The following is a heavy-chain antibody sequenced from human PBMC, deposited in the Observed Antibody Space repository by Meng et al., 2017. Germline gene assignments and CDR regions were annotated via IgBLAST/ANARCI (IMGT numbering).Heavy chain of an antibody. V-gene: IGHV1-3*01. J-gene: IGHJ4*02. CDR2: INAGNGDT. Sequence: QVQLVQSGAEVKEPLGASVKISCKASGYTFNNYAMHWVRQAPGQRLEWMGWINAGNGDTKFSQKFQGRVSTSRDTSASTAYMELRSLRFEDTAVYYCATTLNYDFWSGFYYWGQGTLVTVSS. CDR3: ATTLNYDFWSGFYY. D-gene: IGHD3-3*01. CDR1: GYTFNNYA.